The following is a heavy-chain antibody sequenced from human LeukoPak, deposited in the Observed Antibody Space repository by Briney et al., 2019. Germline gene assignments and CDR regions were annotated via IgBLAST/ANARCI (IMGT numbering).Heavy chain of an antibody. D-gene: IGHD2-2*01. CDR1: GYSFTLYW. CDR2: IYPGDSET. CDR3: ARLTTPAGDGDWFDP. V-gene: IGHV5-51*01. J-gene: IGHJ5*02. Sequence: GESLKISCKGSGYSFTLYWIGWVRQMPGKGLEWMGIIYPGDSETRYGPSFQGQVTISADKSSGTAYLQWSSLKASDTAIYYCARLTTPAGDGDWFDPWGQGTLVTVSS.